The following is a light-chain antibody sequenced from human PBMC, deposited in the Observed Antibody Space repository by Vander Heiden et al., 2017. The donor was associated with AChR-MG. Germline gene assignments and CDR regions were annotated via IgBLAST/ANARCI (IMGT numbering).Light chain of an antibody. V-gene: IGLV3-25*03. CDR3: QSADISGNDVV. J-gene: IGLJ2*01. Sequence: SSDLTQPPSVSVSPRQTARLTCPGAALPKQYAFWYQQKPGQAPVLVIYKNTERPSGIPDRFSGSSSGATVTLTISGVQAEDEADYYCQSADISGNDVVFAGGTKLTVL. CDR1: ALPKQY. CDR2: KNT.